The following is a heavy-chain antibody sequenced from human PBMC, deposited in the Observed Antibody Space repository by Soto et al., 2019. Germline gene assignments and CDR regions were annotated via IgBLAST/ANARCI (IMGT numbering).Heavy chain of an antibody. CDR2: IHYSGST. D-gene: IGHD3-22*01. V-gene: IGHV4-59*01. Sequence: SETLSLTCTVSGGSISNYYWSWIRQSPGKGLEWIGYIHYSGSTNYNPSLKSRVTISVDTSRNQFSLKLSPVTAADTAVYYCARSIDSSGYYFSNCWGQGTLVTVSS. CDR1: GGSISNYY. J-gene: IGHJ4*02. CDR3: ARSIDSSGYYFSNC.